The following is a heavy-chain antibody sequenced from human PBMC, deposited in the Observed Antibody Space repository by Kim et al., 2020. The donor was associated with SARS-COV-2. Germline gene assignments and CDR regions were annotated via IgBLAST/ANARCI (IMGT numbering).Heavy chain of an antibody. J-gene: IGHJ4*02. D-gene: IGHD3-3*01. Sequence: NPSLKSRVTISVDTSKNQFSLKLSSVTAADTAVYYCARHHTVVIIPKFDYWGQGALVTVSS. CDR3: ARHHTVVIIPKFDY. V-gene: IGHV4-39*01.